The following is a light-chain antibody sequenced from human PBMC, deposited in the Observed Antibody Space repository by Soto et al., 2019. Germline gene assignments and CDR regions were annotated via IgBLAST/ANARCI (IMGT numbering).Light chain of an antibody. CDR2: DAS. CDR3: QQYNSYLWT. Sequence: DIHMTQFPSTLSASVGDRVTITCLASQSISTWLAWYQQKPGKAPKLLIYDASSLESGVPSRFSGSGSGTEFTLTISSLQPDDVATYYCQQYNSYLWTFGQGTKVDIK. J-gene: IGKJ1*01. V-gene: IGKV1-5*01. CDR1: QSISTW.